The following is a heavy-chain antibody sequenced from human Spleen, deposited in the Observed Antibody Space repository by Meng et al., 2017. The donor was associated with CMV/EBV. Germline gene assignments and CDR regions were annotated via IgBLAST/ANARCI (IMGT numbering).Heavy chain of an antibody. CDR1: GGSFSGYY. D-gene: IGHD2-2*01. Sequence: SETLSLTCAVYGGSFSGYYWSWIRQPPGKGLEWIGEINHSGSTNYNPSLKSRVTISVDTSKNQFSLKLSSVTAADTAVYYCASSTRGPFDIWGQGTLVTVSS. V-gene: IGHV4-34*01. CDR2: INHSGST. J-gene: IGHJ3*02. CDR3: ASSTRGPFDI.